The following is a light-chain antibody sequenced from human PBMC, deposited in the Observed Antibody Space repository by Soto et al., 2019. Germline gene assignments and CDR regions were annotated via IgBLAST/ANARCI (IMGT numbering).Light chain of an antibody. Sequence: QSALTQPPSASGSLGQSVTISCTGTSSDVGAYNFVSWYQQHPGKAPKLMIYQVTKRPSGVPDRFSASKSGNTASLTVSGLQAEDEADYYCSSYAVNSFYVFGSGTKVTVL. J-gene: IGLJ1*01. CDR2: QVT. CDR3: SSYAVNSFYV. V-gene: IGLV2-8*01. CDR1: SSDVGAYNF.